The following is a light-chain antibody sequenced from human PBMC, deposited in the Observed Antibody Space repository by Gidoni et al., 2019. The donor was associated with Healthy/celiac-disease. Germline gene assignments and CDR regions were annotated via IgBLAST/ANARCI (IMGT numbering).Light chain of an antibody. Sequence: DIVMTQSPDSLAASLGERATNNCKSSQSVLYSTNNKNYLSCYQQKPGQPPKLLIYWASTRESGVPDRVSGSGSGTEFTLAISSLQAKDVAVYYGQQYYSTPYTFGQGTKLEIK. CDR3: QQYYSTPYT. CDR2: WAS. J-gene: IGKJ2*01. CDR1: QSVLYSTNNKNY. V-gene: IGKV4-1*01.